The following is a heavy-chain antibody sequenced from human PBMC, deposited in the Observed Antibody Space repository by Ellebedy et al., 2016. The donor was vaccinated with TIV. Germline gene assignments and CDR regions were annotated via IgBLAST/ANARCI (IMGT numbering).Heavy chain of an antibody. J-gene: IGHJ2*01. CDR2: GYQSGIS. Sequence: SETLSLXCTVSSHSISSGYDWLYNWGWIRQSPGKGLEWIGSGYQSGISYYNPSLKSRVTISVDASKTQLSLNLSSVTAADTAVYFCARLRQSRDRSHWYFDLWGRGTLVTVSS. V-gene: IGHV4-38-2*02. CDR1: SHSISSGYD. CDR3: ARLRQSRDRSHWYFDL. D-gene: IGHD1-14*01.